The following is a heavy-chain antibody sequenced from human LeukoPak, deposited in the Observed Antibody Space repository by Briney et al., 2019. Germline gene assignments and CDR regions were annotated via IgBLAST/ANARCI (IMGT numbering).Heavy chain of an antibody. CDR2: ISGSGGST. V-gene: IGHV3-23*01. J-gene: IGHJ4*02. Sequence: GGSLRLSCAASGFTFSSYAMSWVRQAPGKGLEWVSAISGSGGSTYYADSVKGRFTISRDNSKNTLYLQMNSLRAEDTAVYYCAKDHRPPPSAGNYYDSSGMTFDYWGQGTLVTVSS. D-gene: IGHD3-22*01. CDR3: AKDHRPPPSAGNYYDSSGMTFDY. CDR1: GFTFSSYA.